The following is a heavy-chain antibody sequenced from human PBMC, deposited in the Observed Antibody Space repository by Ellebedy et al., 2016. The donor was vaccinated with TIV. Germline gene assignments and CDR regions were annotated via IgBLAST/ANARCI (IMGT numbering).Heavy chain of an antibody. CDR1: GFTFSSYG. CDR3: ARGRRYCSSTSCAWGAFDI. J-gene: IGHJ3*02. CDR2: IWYDGSNK. V-gene: IGHV3-33*01. D-gene: IGHD2-2*01. Sequence: GGSLRLXXAASGFTFSSYGMHWVRQAPGKGLEWVAVIWYDGSNKYYADSVKGRFTISRDNSKNTLYLQMNSLRAEDTAVYYCARGRRYCSSTSCAWGAFDIWGQGTMVTVSS.